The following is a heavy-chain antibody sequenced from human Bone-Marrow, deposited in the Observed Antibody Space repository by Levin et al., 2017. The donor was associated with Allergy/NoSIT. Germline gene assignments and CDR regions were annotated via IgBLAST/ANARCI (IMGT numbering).Heavy chain of an antibody. CDR2: IFRSGYTT. CDR1: GFIFGNYA. V-gene: IGHV3-23*01. CDR3: VKDWRRDGRNNLDF. Sequence: GGSLRLSCAASGFIFGNYAMNWVRQAPGTGLEWVALIFRSGYTTYYADSVKGRFTISRDNSKNTLYLQMNSVRGEDTAMYCCVKDWRRDGRNNLDFCGHGTLVTVSS. D-gene: IGHD4-23*01. J-gene: IGHJ4*01.